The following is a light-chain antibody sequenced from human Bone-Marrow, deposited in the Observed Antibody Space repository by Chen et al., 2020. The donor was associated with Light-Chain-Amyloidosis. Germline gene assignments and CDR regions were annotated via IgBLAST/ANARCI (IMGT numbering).Light chain of an antibody. V-gene: IGKV2D-29*01. CDR1: QSLLYSNGVTY. J-gene: IGKJ1*01. Sequence: DVVMTQTPLSLSVTPGQPASISCTSSQSLLYSNGVTYLYWFLPKPGQPPQLLIYEAFNRFSGVPHRCSGSGSGTDFTLKISRVEAEDVGTYYCMQSIHLRTFGQGTKVEIK. CDR2: EAF. CDR3: MQSIHLRT.